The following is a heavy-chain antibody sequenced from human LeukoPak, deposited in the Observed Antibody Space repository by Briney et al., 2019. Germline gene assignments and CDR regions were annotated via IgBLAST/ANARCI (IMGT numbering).Heavy chain of an antibody. J-gene: IGHJ4*02. Sequence: PSETLSLTCSVSGGSIGSSSYFWGWIRQPPGKGLEWIGHICYSGSTYYNPSPKSRVTISVDTSKNQFSLHLNSVTAADTATYYCARRGITYSSSFFDFWGQGTLVTVSS. CDR2: ICYSGST. CDR3: ARRGITYSSSFFDF. CDR1: GGSIGSSSYF. V-gene: IGHV4-39*01. D-gene: IGHD2-2*01.